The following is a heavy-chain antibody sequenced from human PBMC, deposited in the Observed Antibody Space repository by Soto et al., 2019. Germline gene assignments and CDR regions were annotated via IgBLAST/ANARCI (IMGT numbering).Heavy chain of an antibody. J-gene: IGHJ4*02. CDR3: ARDPGSDEAIDY. Sequence: QVQVVESGGGVVQPGGSLRLSCAASGFTFSSYGMHWVRKAPGKGLEWVAVIWHDGKNKYYGDSVKGRFTISRDNSKNTLYLQMNSLRAEDTAVYYCARDPGSDEAIDYWGQGTLVTVSS. CDR1: GFTFSSYG. CDR2: IWHDGKNK. V-gene: IGHV3-33*01. D-gene: IGHD1-26*01.